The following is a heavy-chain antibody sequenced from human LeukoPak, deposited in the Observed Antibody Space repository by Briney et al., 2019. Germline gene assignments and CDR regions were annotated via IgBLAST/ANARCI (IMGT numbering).Heavy chain of an antibody. CDR3: ARGGYYDSSGYYGAFDI. D-gene: IGHD3-22*01. CDR1: GGSISGYF. V-gene: IGHV4-59*01. CDR2: IYYSGST. Sequence: ETLCLTCTVSGGSISGYFWSWIRQPPGKGLEWIGYIYYSGSTDYNPSLKSRITISVDTSKNQFSLRLSSVTAADTAVYYCARGGYYDSSGYYGAFDIWGQGTMVTVSS. J-gene: IGHJ3*02.